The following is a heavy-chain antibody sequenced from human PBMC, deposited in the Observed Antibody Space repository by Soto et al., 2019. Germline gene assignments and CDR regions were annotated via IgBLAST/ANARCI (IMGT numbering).Heavy chain of an antibody. D-gene: IGHD6-6*01. J-gene: IGHJ4*02. CDR3: ARVGYSSSLWDFDY. CDR1: GGSISSYY. Sequence: PSETLSLTCTVSGGSISSYYWSWIRQPPGKGLEWIGYIYYSGSTNYNPSLKSRVTISVDTSKSQFSLKLSSVTAADTAVYYCARVGYSSSLWDFDYWGQGTLVTVSS. CDR2: IYYSGST. V-gene: IGHV4-59*01.